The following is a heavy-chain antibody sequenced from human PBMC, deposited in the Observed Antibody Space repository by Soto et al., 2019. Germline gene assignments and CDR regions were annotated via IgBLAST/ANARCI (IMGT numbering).Heavy chain of an antibody. Sequence: EVQLVESGGGLVKPGGSLRLSCAASGFTFSNAWMNWVRQAPGKGLEWVGRIKSKTDGGTTDYAAPVRGRFTISRDDSKNTLYLQMNSLKTEDTAVYYCTTESITMVRGVFDYWGQGTLVTVSS. D-gene: IGHD3-10*01. CDR3: TTESITMVRGVFDY. CDR1: GFTFSNAW. CDR2: IKSKTDGGTT. J-gene: IGHJ4*02. V-gene: IGHV3-15*07.